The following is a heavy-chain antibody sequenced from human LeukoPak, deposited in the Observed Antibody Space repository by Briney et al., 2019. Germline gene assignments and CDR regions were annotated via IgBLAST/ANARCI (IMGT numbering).Heavy chain of an antibody. J-gene: IGHJ4*02. V-gene: IGHV6-1*01. D-gene: IGHD2-15*01. CDR1: RDSVSANSAG. Sequence: SQTLSLTCAISRDSVSANSAGSNSARQSPSRGLEWLRRAYYRSNWYNYYAVTVKSRITGIPDTSKNQFSLQLNSVTPEDTAVYYCARSRGYCSVGSCYPHDVFDYWGEGTLVTVSS. CDR3: ARSRGYCSVGSCYPHDVFDY. CDR2: AYYRSNWYN.